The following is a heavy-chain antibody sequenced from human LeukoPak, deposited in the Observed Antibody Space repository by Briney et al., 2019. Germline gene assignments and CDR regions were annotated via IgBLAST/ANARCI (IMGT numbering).Heavy chain of an antibody. CDR3: ANDNYGEPPDV. Sequence: ASVKVSCKASGYTFTGYYMHWVRQAPGQGLEWMGWINPNSGGTNYAQKFQGWVTMTRDMSISTAYVELSSLRSEDTAVYYCANDNYGEPPDVWGQGTTVTVSS. V-gene: IGHV1-2*04. D-gene: IGHD4-17*01. CDR1: GYTFTGYY. J-gene: IGHJ6*02. CDR2: INPNSGGT.